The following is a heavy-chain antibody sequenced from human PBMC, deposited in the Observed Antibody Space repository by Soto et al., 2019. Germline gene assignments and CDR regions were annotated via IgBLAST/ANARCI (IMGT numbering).Heavy chain of an antibody. CDR2: INHSGST. CDR3: ARGGGTYYYDSSGYSGGAFDI. Sequence: NPSATLSLTCAVYGGSFSGYYWSWIRQPPGKGLEWIGEINHSGSTNYNPSLKSRVTISVDTSKNQFSLKLSSVTAADTAVYYCARGGGTYYYDSSGYSGGAFDIWGQGTMVTVSS. D-gene: IGHD3-22*01. V-gene: IGHV4-34*01. CDR1: GGSFSGYY. J-gene: IGHJ3*02.